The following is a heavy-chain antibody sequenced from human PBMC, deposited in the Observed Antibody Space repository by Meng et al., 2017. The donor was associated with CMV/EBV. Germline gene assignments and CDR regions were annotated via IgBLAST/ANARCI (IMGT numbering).Heavy chain of an antibody. J-gene: IGHJ6*02. V-gene: IGHV3-13*01. Sequence: ESLKISCAASGFTFSSYDMHWVRQATGKGLEWVSAIGTAGDTYYPGSVKGRFTISRENAKNSSYLQMNSLRAGDTAVYYCARNYGMDVWGQGTTVTVSS. CDR3: ARNYGMDV. CDR1: GFTFSSYD. CDR2: IGTAGDT.